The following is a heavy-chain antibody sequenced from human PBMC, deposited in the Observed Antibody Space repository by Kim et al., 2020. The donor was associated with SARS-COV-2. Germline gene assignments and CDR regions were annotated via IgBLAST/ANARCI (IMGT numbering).Heavy chain of an antibody. Sequence: GGSLRLSCVASEFTFSNYGMHWVRQAPGKGLEWLAVILNDGTGDHYADSVRGRFTISRDNSKNTLYLEMNSLRAEDTAVYYCVRDDDLAANALDYWGQGTLVTVSS. V-gene: IGHV3-33*01. CDR2: ILNDGTGD. D-gene: IGHD1-1*01. CDR1: EFTFSNYG. CDR3: VRDDDLAANALDY. J-gene: IGHJ4*02.